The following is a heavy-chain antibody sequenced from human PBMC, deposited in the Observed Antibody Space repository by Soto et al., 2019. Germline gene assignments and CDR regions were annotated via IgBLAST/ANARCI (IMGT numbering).Heavy chain of an antibody. CDR1: GFTFSDYS. CDR3: ARGSIGFLKGGWFDP. CDR2: ISSTGNTI. J-gene: IGHJ5*02. V-gene: IGHV3-11*01. Sequence: QVQLVESGGGLVQPGGSLRLSCAASGFTFSDYSMNWIRQAPGKGLEWVSYISSTGNTIYYADSVKGRFTISRDTANSSLHLEMNSLRADDTAVYYCARGSIGFLKGGWFDPWGQGTLVTVSS. D-gene: IGHD6-25*01.